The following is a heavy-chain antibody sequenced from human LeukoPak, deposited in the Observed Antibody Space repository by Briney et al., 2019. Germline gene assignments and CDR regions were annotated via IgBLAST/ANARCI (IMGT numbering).Heavy chain of an antibody. CDR1: GYTFTGYY. Sequence: ASVKVSCKASGYTFTGYYMHWVRQAPGQGLEWMGWINPNSGGTNYAQKFQGRVTMTRDTSISTACMELSRLRSDDTAVYYCARVAGGDTAMFHYYYYMDVWGKGTTVTVSS. V-gene: IGHV1-2*02. CDR2: INPNSGGT. D-gene: IGHD5-18*01. CDR3: ARVAGGDTAMFHYYYYMDV. J-gene: IGHJ6*03.